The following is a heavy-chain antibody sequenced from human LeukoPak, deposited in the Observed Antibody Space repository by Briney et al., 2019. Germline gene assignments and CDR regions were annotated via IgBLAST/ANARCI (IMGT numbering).Heavy chain of an antibody. Sequence: SETLSLTCTVSGYSITRGYYWGWIRQPPGKGLEWIGSVYHSANTYYNPSLKGRVTISVDTSKNQFSLRVSSVSAADTAVYYCAGWFGELLPLFAYWGRGALVTVSS. CDR2: VYHSANT. V-gene: IGHV4-38-2*02. CDR1: GYSITRGYY. J-gene: IGHJ4*02. D-gene: IGHD3-10*01. CDR3: AGWFGELLPLFAY.